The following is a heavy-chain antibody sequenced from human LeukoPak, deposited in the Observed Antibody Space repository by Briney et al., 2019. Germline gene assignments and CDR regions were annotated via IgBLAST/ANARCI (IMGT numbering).Heavy chain of an antibody. J-gene: IGHJ3*02. Sequence: GGSLRLSCAASGFTFSSYWMSWVRQAPGKGLEWVANIKPDGSEKYYVDSVKGRFTISRDNVKNSLYLQMNRLRAEDTAVYYCARRPTYYYDSSDYYGAFDIWGQGTMVTVSS. D-gene: IGHD3-22*01. CDR1: GFTFSSYW. CDR2: IKPDGSEK. CDR3: ARRPTYYYDSSDYYGAFDI. V-gene: IGHV3-7*01.